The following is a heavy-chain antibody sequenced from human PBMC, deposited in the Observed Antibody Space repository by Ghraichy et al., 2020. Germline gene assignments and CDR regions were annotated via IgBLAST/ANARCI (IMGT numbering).Heavy chain of an antibody. CDR2: INPSGVST. Sequence: ASVKVSCKASGYTFTSYYMHWVRQAPGQGLEWMGIINPSGVSTSYAQKFQGRVTMTRDTSTSTVYMELSSLRSEDTAVYYCARVYCSSTSCFHYFDYWGQGTLVTVSS. V-gene: IGHV1-46*03. J-gene: IGHJ4*02. CDR3: ARVYCSSTSCFHYFDY. D-gene: IGHD2-2*01. CDR1: GYTFTSYY.